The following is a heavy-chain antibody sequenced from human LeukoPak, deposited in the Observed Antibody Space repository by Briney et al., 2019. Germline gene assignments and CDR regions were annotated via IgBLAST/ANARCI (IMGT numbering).Heavy chain of an antibody. CDR3: ARDFYRLGYCSSTSCYNFDY. V-gene: IGHV1-18*01. CDR1: SYTFTSYG. Sequence: GASVKVSCKASSYTFTSYGISWVRQAPGQGLEWMGWISAYNGNTNYAQKLQGRVTMTTDTSTSTAYMELRSLRSDDTAVYYCARDFYRLGYCSSTSCYNFDYWGQGTLVTVSS. D-gene: IGHD2-2*01. J-gene: IGHJ4*02. CDR2: ISAYNGNT.